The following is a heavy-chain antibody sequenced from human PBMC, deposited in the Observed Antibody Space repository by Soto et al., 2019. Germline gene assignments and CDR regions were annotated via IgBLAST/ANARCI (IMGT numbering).Heavy chain of an antibody. Sequence: GLSLRDYCAAFGVTVSDNYTSWFRQAPGKRLEWVSVIYSSGSTYYPDSVKGRFTISRDNSNNILYLQMNSLRVEDTAVYYCARSPTRTNYAHCFARWCQGTIVTVSS. J-gene: IGHJ5*02. V-gene: IGHV3-66*01. CDR1: GVTVSDNY. CDR2: IYSSGST. D-gene: IGHD4-4*01. CDR3: ARSPTRTNYAHCFAR.